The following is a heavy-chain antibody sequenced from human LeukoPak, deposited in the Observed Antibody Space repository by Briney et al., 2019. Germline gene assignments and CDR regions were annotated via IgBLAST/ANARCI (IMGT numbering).Heavy chain of an antibody. V-gene: IGHV3-66*02. J-gene: IGHJ4*02. CDR3: ARSITIFGVVDY. CDR1: GFTVSSNY. D-gene: IGHD3-3*01. CDR2: IYSGGST. Sequence: GGSLRLSCAASGFTVSSNYMSWVRQAPGKGLEWVSVIYSGGSTYYADSVKGRFTISRDNSNNTPYLQMNSLRAEDTAVYYCARSITIFGVVDYWGQGTLVTVSS.